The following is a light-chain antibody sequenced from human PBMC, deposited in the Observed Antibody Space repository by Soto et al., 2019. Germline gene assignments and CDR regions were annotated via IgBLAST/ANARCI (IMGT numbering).Light chain of an antibody. CDR1: QSVSSSY. CDR3: QQYGSSWIT. J-gene: IGKJ5*01. V-gene: IGKV3-20*01. CDR2: GAS. Sequence: EIVLTQSPGTLSLSPGERATLSCRASQSVSSSYLAWYQQKPGQAPRLLIYGASSRATGIPDRFSGSGSGTDFTLTISRLEPEDFAVYYCQQYGSSWITLGQGTRLEIK.